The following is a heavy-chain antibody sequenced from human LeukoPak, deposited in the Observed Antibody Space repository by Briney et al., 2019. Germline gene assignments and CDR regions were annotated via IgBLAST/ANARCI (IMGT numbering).Heavy chain of an antibody. D-gene: IGHD5-12*01. CDR3: ARFGYSGWNLEY. CDR2: INQGGSVK. CDR1: GFTFGDYA. V-gene: IGHV3-7*01. Sequence: GGSLRLSCTASGFTFGDYAMTWVRQAPGKGLEWVANINQGGSVKYYVDSVKGRFTISRDDAKSSLYVQMNSLRDEDTAVYYCARFGYSGWNLEYWGQGTLVTVSS. J-gene: IGHJ4*02.